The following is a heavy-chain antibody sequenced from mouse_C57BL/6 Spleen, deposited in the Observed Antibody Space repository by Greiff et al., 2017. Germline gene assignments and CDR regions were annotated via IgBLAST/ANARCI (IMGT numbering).Heavy chain of an antibody. V-gene: IGHV1-15*01. J-gene: IGHJ2*01. D-gene: IGHD2-5*01. CDR3: TRGGSYYSNR. Sequence: QVQLQQSGAELVRPGASVTLSCKASGYTFTDYEMHWVKQTPVHGLEWIGAIDPETGGTAYNQKFKGKAILTADTSSSTAYMELRSLTSEDSAVYYCTRGGSYYSNRWGQGTTLTVSS. CDR1: GYTFTDYE. CDR2: IDPETGGT.